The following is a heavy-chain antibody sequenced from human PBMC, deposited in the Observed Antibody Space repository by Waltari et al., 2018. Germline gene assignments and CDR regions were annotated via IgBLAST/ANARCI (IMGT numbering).Heavy chain of an antibody. Sequence: VQLVESGGGVVQPGRSLSLVCAASGFHFSRYGMHWVRQAPGKGLEWVAVIWYDGSNKYCADSVKGRFTISRDNSKNTLYLQMNSLRAEDTAVYYCASGLGYMDYWGQGTLVTVSS. V-gene: IGHV3-33*01. CDR1: GFHFSRYG. D-gene: IGHD1-1*01. CDR2: IWYDGSNK. CDR3: ASGLGYMDY. J-gene: IGHJ4*02.